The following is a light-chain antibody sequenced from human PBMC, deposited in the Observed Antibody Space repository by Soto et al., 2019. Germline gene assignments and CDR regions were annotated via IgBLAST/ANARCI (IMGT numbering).Light chain of an antibody. Sequence: DIVMTQSPDSLAVSLGERATINCKSSQSVLSSSNNKNYLTWYQQKLGQPPRLLIYWASTREPGVPDRFSGSGYGADFTLTINSLQAEDVAVYYCQQYYSTPWTFGQGNKVEIK. CDR1: QSVLSSSNNKNY. CDR3: QQYYSTPWT. J-gene: IGKJ1*01. CDR2: WAS. V-gene: IGKV4-1*01.